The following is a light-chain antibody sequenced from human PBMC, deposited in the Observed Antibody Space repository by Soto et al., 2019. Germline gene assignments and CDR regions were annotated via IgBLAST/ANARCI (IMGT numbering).Light chain of an antibody. V-gene: IGKV1-33*01. CDR2: DAS. J-gene: IGKJ1*01. CDR1: QGLSNS. CDR3: QQYSSSRT. Sequence: IQVTQSPSSLSASVGDRVTITCQASQGLSNSLNWYQHKPGKAPKLLIYDASNLETGVPSRLSGSGSGTDFTLTIKRLEPEDFAVYYCQQYSSSRTFGQGTKVDIK.